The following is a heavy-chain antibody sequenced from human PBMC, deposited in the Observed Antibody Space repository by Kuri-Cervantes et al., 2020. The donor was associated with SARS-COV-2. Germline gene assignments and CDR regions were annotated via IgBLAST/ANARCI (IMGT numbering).Heavy chain of an antibody. CDR2: INPDGSYT. Sequence: GESLKISCAASGFTFSGHWIHWVRQAPGKGLVWVSRINPDGSYTNNADSVKGRFTISRDNAKNSLYLQMNSLRAEDTAVYYCARDGQQLGEFDYWGQGTLVTVSS. V-gene: IGHV3-74*01. J-gene: IGHJ4*02. D-gene: IGHD6-13*01. CDR3: ARDGQQLGEFDY. CDR1: GFTFSGHW.